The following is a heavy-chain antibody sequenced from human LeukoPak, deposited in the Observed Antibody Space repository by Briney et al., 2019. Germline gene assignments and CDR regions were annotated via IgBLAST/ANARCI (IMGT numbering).Heavy chain of an antibody. J-gene: IGHJ3*02. V-gene: IGHV3-23*01. D-gene: IGHD3-22*01. CDR1: GFTFSSYA. Sequence: QTGGSLRLSCAASGFTFSSYAMSWVRRAPGKGLEWVSAISGSGVNTYYADSVKGRFTISRDNSKNTLYLQMNSLRAEDTAVYYCAKMLLIYYDTSGGAFDIWGQGTMVTVSS. CDR2: ISGSGVNT. CDR3: AKMLLIYYDTSGGAFDI.